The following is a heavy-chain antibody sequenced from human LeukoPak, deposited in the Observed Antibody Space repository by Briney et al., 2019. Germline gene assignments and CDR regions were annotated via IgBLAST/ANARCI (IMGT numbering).Heavy chain of an antibody. Sequence: PGGSLRLSCAASGFTFSDYWMAWVRQAPGKGLEWVANIKKDASEKYYVEPVKGRFSISRDNAKNSLYLQMSSLRVEDTAVYYCARGLQEIDSWGQGTLVTVSS. CDR3: ARGLQEIDS. CDR1: GFTFSDYW. V-gene: IGHV3-7*01. J-gene: IGHJ5*01. CDR2: IKKDASEK.